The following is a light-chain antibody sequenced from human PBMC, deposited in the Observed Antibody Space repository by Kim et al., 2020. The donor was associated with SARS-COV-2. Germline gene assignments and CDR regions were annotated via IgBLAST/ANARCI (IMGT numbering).Light chain of an antibody. J-gene: IGKJ4*01. Sequence: EIVLTQSPATLSLSPGERATLSCRASQSVNTYLAWYQQRPGQAPRLLIYDASNRATGIPVRFSGSGFGTDFTLTISSLEPEDFAVYYCHHRSDWPLTFGGGIKVDIK. CDR1: QSVNTY. CDR3: HHRSDWPLT. V-gene: IGKV3-11*01. CDR2: DAS.